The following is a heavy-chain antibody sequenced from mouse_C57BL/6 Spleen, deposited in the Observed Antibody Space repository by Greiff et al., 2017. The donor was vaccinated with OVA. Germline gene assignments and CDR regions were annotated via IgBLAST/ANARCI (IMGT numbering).Heavy chain of an antibody. CDR2: IAPSDGYT. J-gene: IGHJ3*01. CDR1: GYTFTSYW. V-gene: IGHV1-50*01. Sequence: QVQLQQPGAELVKPGASVKLSCKASGYTFTSYWMQWVKQRPGQGLEWLGEIAPSDGYTNSNQQFKGKATLTVDTSSSTAYMQLSSLTSEDAAGYYWARGHYDDDRFADWGKGTLVTVSA. CDR3: ARGHYDDDRFAD. D-gene: IGHD2-4*01.